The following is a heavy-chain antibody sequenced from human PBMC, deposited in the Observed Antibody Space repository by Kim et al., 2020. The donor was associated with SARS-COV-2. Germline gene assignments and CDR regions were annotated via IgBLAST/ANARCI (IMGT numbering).Heavy chain of an antibody. Sequence: SETLSLTCTVSGGSISSSSYYWGWIRQPPGKGLEWIGSIYYSGSTYYNPSLKSRVTISVDTSKNQFSLKLSSVTAADTAVYYCARHGRLLLSSLDYWGQGTLVTVSS. V-gene: IGHV4-39*01. CDR2: IYYSGST. J-gene: IGHJ4*02. CDR3: ARHGRLLLSSLDY. CDR1: GGSISSSSYY. D-gene: IGHD3-22*01.